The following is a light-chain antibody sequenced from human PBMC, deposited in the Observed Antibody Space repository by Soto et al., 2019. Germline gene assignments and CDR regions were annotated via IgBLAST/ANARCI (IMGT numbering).Light chain of an antibody. V-gene: IGKV3-11*01. CDR1: QSISSY. CDR3: QLRSNWPPTWT. CDR2: DAS. Sequence: EIVLTQSPATLSLSPGERATLSCRASQSISSYLAWYQHKPGQAPRLLIYDASTRAAGIPARFSGSGSGTDFTLNISSLEPEDFALYFCQLRSNWPPTWTIGQGTKVEVK. J-gene: IGKJ1*01.